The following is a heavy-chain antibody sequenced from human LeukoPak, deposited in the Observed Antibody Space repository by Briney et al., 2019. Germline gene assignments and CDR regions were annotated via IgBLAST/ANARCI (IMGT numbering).Heavy chain of an antibody. J-gene: IGHJ4*01. V-gene: IGHV4-4*07. CDR2: IHTSGST. CDR1: GGSISTYY. CDR3: AGRGLSTGWTFDY. D-gene: IGHD6-19*01. Sequence: SETLSLTCSVSGGSISTYYWSWIRQPAGKGLEWIAQIHTSGSTNFNPSLKSRVSISKDTPNNQFSLMISSVTAADTAIYYCAGRGLSTGWTFDYWGHGTLVTVSS.